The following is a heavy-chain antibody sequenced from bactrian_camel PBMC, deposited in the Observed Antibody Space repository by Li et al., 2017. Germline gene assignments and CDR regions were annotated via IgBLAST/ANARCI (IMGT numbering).Heavy chain of an antibody. J-gene: IGHJ4*01. CDR3: AADSRRCSLIDRFTN. CDR1: GSIYDTMC. CDR2: ITPGRGRR. D-gene: IGHD2*01. Sequence: VQLVESGGGSVQAGGSLRLSCASSGSIYDTMCMGWVRQAPGKDREGVAAITPGRGRRYYGDSVKGRSTISEDNAKNTVYLQMNSLKPEDTAMYYCAADSRRCSLIDRFTNWGQGTQVTVST. V-gene: IGHV3S40*01.